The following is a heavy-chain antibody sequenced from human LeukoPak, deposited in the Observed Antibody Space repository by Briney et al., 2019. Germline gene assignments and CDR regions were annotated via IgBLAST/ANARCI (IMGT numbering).Heavy chain of an antibody. CDR3: ASHGSLAYCGGDCYSRMGDY. D-gene: IGHD2-21*02. J-gene: IGHJ4*02. CDR1: GYTFTSHH. CDR2: INPSGGST. Sequence: ASVKISRKASGYTFTSHHIHWVRQAPGQGHEWMGIINPSGGSTNYGQKFQGRVTMTRDMSTSTVYMELSSLRSEDTAVYYCASHGSLAYCGGDCYSRMGDYWGQGTLVTVSS. V-gene: IGHV1-46*01.